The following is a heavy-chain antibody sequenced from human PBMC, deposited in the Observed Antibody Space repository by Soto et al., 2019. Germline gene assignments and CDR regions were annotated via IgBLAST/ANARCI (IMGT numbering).Heavy chain of an antibody. CDR3: ARDGGMTDYYYYMDV. CDR1: GFTFSSYS. Sequence: GGSLRLSCAASGFTFSSYSMNWVRQAPGKGLERVSYISSRSGTIYYADSVKGRFTISRDNAKNSLSLQMNSLRADDTAVYYCARDGGMTDYYYYMDVWGKGTTVTVSS. V-gene: IGHV3-48*01. J-gene: IGHJ6*03. D-gene: IGHD3-16*01. CDR2: ISSRSGTI.